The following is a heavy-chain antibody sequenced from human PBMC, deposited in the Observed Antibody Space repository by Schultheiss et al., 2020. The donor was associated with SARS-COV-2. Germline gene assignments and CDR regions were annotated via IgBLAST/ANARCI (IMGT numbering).Heavy chain of an antibody. CDR1: GFTFSSYA. V-gene: IGHV3-30*04. CDR2: ISYDGSNK. D-gene: IGHD2-2*01. Sequence: GGSLRLSCAASGFTFSSYAMHWVRQAPGKGLEWVAVISYDGSNKYYADSVKGRFTISRDNSKNTLYLQMNSLRAEDTAVYYCARVAHQLPNDYYYYMDVWGKGTTVTVSS. J-gene: IGHJ6*03. CDR3: ARVAHQLPNDYYYYMDV.